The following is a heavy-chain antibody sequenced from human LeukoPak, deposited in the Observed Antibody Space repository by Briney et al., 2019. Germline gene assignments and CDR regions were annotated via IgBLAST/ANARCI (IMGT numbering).Heavy chain of an antibody. CDR3: ATPTTLAAGPDASDI. CDR1: GYSFTSYW. D-gene: IGHD6-13*01. V-gene: IGHV5-51*01. CDR2: IYPGDSDT. J-gene: IGHJ3*02. Sequence: GESLKISCKGSGYSFTSYWIGWVRQMPGKGLEWMGIIYPGDSDTRYSPSFQGQVTISADKSISTAYLQWSSLKASDTAMYYCATPTTLAAGPDASDIWGQGTMVTVSS.